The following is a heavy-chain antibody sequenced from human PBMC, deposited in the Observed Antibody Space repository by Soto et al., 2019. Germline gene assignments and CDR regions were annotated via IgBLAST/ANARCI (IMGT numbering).Heavy chain of an antibody. CDR3: ARGGCSGGSCYYYYMDV. CDR2: INHSGST. J-gene: IGHJ6*03. D-gene: IGHD2-15*01. CDR1: GGSFSGYY. Sequence: VQLQQWGAGLLKPSETLSLTCAVYGGSFSGYYWSWIRQPPGKGLEWIGEINHSGSTNYNPSLKSRVTISVDTSKNQFSLKLSSVTAADTAVYYCARGGCSGGSCYYYYMDVWGKGTTVTVSS. V-gene: IGHV4-34*01.